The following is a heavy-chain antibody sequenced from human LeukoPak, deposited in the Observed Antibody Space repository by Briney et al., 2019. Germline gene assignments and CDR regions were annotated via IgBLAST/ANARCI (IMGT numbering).Heavy chain of an antibody. D-gene: IGHD3-9*01. CDR3: ARGGFDWLLFNYYYYMDV. CDR2: ISSSGSTI. Sequence: GGSLRLSCAASGFTFSSYEMNWVRQAPGKGLEGISYISSSGSTIHCADSVKGRFTISRDNAKNSLYLQMNSLRAEDTAVYYCARGGFDWLLFNYYYYMDVWGKGTTVTISS. V-gene: IGHV3-48*03. CDR1: GFTFSSYE. J-gene: IGHJ6*03.